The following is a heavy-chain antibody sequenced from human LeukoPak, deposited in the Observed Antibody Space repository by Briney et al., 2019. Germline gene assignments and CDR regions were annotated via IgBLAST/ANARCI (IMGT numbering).Heavy chain of an antibody. Sequence: GRSLRLSCAASGFIFSSYGMHWVRQAPGKGLEWVAVISYDGSNKYYADSVKGRFTISRDNSKNTLYLQMNSLRAEDTAVYYCAKDRGYYAPFDYWGQGTLVTVSS. CDR2: ISYDGSNK. V-gene: IGHV3-30*18. CDR3: AKDRGYYAPFDY. D-gene: IGHD3-10*01. CDR1: GFIFSSYG. J-gene: IGHJ4*02.